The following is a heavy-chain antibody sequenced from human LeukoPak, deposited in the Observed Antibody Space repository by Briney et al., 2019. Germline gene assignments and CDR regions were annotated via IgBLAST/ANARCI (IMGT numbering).Heavy chain of an antibody. V-gene: IGHV4-59*01. J-gene: IGHJ4*02. D-gene: IGHD5-12*01. Sequence: SETLSLTCTVSGGSISSYYWSLIRQPPGKGLEWIGYIYYSGSTNYNPSLKSRVTISVDTSKNQFSLKLSSVTAADTAVYYCAREATTYFDYWGQGTLVTVSS. CDR3: AREATTYFDY. CDR2: IYYSGST. CDR1: GGSISSYY.